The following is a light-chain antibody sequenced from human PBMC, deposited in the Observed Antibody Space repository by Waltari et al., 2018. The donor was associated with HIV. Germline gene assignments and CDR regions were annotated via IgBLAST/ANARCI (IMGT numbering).Light chain of an antibody. J-gene: IGKJ5*01. V-gene: IGKV1-16*01. CDR2: AAS. CDR3: QQYHSYPMT. CDR1: QDVTKS. Sequence: DIQMTQSPSSLSASVGARVTLTCRASQDVTKSIAWFQQKPGKAPKSLIFAASSLRSGVPSRFSGSGSGTDFTLTISGLLPEDFATYYCQQYHSYPMTFGQGTRLEIK.